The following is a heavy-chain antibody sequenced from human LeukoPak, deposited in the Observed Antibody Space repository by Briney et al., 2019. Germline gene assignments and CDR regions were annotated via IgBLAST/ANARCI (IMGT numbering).Heavy chain of an antibody. D-gene: IGHD3-16*01. Sequence: SQTLSLTCTVSDGSISSGGYYWSWIRQHPGKGLEWIGYIYYSGSTYYNPSLKSRVTISVDTSKNQFSLKLSSVTAADTAVYYCARDQPTLAFDYWGQGTLVTVSS. V-gene: IGHV4-31*03. CDR2: IYYSGST. CDR3: ARDQPTLAFDY. CDR1: DGSISSGGYY. J-gene: IGHJ4*02.